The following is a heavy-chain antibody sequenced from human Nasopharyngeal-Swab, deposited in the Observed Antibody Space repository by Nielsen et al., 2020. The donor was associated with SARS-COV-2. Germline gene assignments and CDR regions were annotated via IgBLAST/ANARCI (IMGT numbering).Heavy chain of an antibody. J-gene: IGHJ4*02. V-gene: IGHV3-74*01. D-gene: IGHD3-9*01. CDR1: GFTFSSYW. CDR3: AKAAEGYYDILTGYSIMYYFDY. Sequence: GGSLRLSCAASGFTFSSYWMHWVRQAPGEGLVWVSRMNSDGSRTNYADSVKGRFTISRDNSKNTLYLQMNSLRAEDTAVYYCAKAAEGYYDILTGYSIMYYFDYWGQGTLVTVSS. CDR2: MNSDGSRT.